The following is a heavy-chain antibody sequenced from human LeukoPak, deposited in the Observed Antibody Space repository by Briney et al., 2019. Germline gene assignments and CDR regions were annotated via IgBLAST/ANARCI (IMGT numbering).Heavy chain of an antibody. CDR2: ISSGSSTI. J-gene: IGHJ4*02. Sequence: GGSLRLSCAATGFTFSTYNMNWVRQAPGKGLEWVSYISSGSSTIYYADSVKGRFTISRDNAKNSLYLQMYTLRAEDTAVYYCATSGIWWLFDYWGQGTLVTVSS. CDR1: GFTFSTYN. CDR3: ATSGIWWLFDY. D-gene: IGHD5-12*01. V-gene: IGHV3-48*01.